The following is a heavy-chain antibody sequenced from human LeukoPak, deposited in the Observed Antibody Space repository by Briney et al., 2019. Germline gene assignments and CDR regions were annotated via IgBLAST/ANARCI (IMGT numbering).Heavy chain of an antibody. CDR1: GFSYYTSW. Sequence: GGSLRLSRAASGFSYYTSWMSWVRQAPGKGLEWVANIKEDGSEKYYVDSVKGRFTISRDNAKNSLYLQMDRLRAEDTAVYYCARYSGTFRRFDYWGQGSLITVSS. V-gene: IGHV3-7*01. J-gene: IGHJ4*02. CDR2: IKEDGSEK. CDR3: ARYSGTFRRFDY. D-gene: IGHD1-26*01.